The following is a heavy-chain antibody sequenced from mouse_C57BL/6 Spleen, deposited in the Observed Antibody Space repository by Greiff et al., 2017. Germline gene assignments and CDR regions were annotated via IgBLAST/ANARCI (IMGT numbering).Heavy chain of an antibody. V-gene: IGHV1-55*01. D-gene: IGHD2-5*01. CDR1: GYTFTSYW. CDR3: ARGDYSNYGAY. J-gene: IGHJ3*01. CDR2: IYPGSGST. Sequence: QVQLQQPGAELVKPGASVKMSCKASGYTFTSYWITWVKQRPGQGLEWIGDIYPGSGSTNYNEKFKSKATLTLDTSSSTAYMQLSSLTSEDSAVYYCARGDYSNYGAYWGQGTLVTVSA.